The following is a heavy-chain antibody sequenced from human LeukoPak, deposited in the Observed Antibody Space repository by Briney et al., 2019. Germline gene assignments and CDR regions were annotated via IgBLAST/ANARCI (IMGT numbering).Heavy chain of an antibody. D-gene: IGHD2-21*02. V-gene: IGHV3-21*01. CDR1: GFTFSSYS. Sequence: GGSLRLSCAASGFTFSSYSMNWVRQAPGKGLEWVSSISSSSSYIYYADSVKGRFTISRDNAKNSLYLQMNSLRAEDTAVYYCARGDPAYCGGDCYAFDIWGQGTMVTVSS. CDR3: ARGDPAYCGGDCYAFDI. CDR2: ISSSSSYI. J-gene: IGHJ3*02.